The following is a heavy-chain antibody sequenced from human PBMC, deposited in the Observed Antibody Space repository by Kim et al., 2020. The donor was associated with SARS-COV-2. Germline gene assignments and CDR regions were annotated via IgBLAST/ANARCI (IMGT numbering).Heavy chain of an antibody. CDR1: GGSISATY. D-gene: IGHD3-10*01. CDR3: ATSSRGGPRRPFDL. J-gene: IGHJ2*01. Sequence: SETLSLTCSVSGGSISATYWNWIRQSPEKGLEWMAYMYNSRNANDNPSLKSRVSISVDTSKNQCTLKLTSVTTADTAMYYCATSSRGGPRRPFDLWGRGTLVTVSS. CDR2: MYNSRNA. V-gene: IGHV4-59*01.